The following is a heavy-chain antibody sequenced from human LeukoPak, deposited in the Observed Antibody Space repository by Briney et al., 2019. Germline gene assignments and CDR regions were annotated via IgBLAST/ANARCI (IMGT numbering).Heavy chain of an antibody. CDR3: AKAPWVSVAGACFES. CDR1: GFTFSSYA. D-gene: IGHD6-19*01. CDR2: ISGSGVDS. J-gene: IGHJ4*02. V-gene: IGHV3-23*01. Sequence: GGSLRLSCAASGFTFSSYAMSWVRQAPGKGLEWVASISGSGVDSFYGDSFKGRFTISRDNSKDTLYLEMSGLRGDDTAIYYCAKAPWVSVAGACFESWGQGTVVTVSP.